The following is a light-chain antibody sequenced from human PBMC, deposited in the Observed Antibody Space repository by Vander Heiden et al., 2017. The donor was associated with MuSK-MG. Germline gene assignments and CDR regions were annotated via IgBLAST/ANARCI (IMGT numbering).Light chain of an antibody. CDR1: QDIRND. CDR3: RQDDSYPHT. Sequence: AIQMTQSPPPLSASVGDRVTITCRASQDIRNDLGWYQQKPGKAPKLLIYATSSLQSGIPSRFRGSGSGTVFTLTISSLQPEDFATYYCRQDDSYPHTFGQGTKVEIK. V-gene: IGKV1-6*01. CDR2: ATS. J-gene: IGKJ1*01.